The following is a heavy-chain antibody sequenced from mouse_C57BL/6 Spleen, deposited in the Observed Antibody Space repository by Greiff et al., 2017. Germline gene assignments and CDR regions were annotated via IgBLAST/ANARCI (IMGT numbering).Heavy chain of an antibody. CDR1: GYTFTSYW. J-gene: IGHJ2*01. CDR3: ARDYYGSSYNY. D-gene: IGHD1-1*01. V-gene: IGHV1-55*01. CDR2: IYPGSGST. Sequence: QVQLKQPGAELVKPGASVKMSCKASGYTFTSYWITWVKQRPGQGLEWIGDIYPGSGSTNYNEKFKSKATLTVDTSSSTAYMQLSSLTAADSAVYYCARDYYGSSYNYWGQGTTLTVSS.